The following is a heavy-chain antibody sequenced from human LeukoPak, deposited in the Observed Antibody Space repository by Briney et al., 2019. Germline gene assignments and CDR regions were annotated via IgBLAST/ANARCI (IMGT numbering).Heavy chain of an antibody. D-gene: IGHD5-18*01. V-gene: IGHV4-39*01. CDR1: GGSISISSHY. CDR2: IYYSGST. Sequence: SETLSLTCTVSGGSISISSHYWVWIRQPPGKGLEWIGSIYYSGSTYYNPSLKSRVTISVDMSRNQFSLKLTSVTAADTAVYYCARTTEGGYTYGYFYYYYMDVWGKGTTVTISS. CDR3: ARTTEGGYTYGYFYYYYMDV. J-gene: IGHJ6*03.